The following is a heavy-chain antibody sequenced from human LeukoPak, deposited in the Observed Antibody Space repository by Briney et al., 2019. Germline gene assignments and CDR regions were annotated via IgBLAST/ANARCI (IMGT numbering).Heavy chain of an antibody. CDR1: GGSFSGYY. J-gene: IGHJ4*02. V-gene: IGHV4-34*01. Sequence: SETLSLTCAVYGGSFSGYYWSWIRQPPGKGLEWIGEINHSGSTNYNPSLKSRVTISVDTSKNQFSLKLSSVTAADTAVYYCARGTSFDYWGQGTLVTVSS. CDR3: ARGTSFDY. CDR2: INHSGST.